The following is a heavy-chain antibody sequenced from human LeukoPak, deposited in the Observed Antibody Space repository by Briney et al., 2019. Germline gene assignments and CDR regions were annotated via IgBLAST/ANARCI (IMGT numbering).Heavy chain of an antibody. CDR1: GFTFSDYY. D-gene: IGHD6-13*01. CDR3: ARVYQQEFDY. V-gene: IGHV3-7*01. Sequence: PGGSLRLSCAASGFTFSDYYMSWVRQAPGKGLEWVANIKQDGSEKYYVDSVKGRFTISRDNAKNSLYLQMNSLRAEDTAVYYCARVYQQEFDYWGQGTLVTVSS. CDR2: IKQDGSEK. J-gene: IGHJ4*02.